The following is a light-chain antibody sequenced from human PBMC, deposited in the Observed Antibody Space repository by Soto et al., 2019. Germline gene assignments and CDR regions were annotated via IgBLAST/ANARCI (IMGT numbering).Light chain of an antibody. V-gene: IGKV1-39*01. CDR3: QQSYSTRIFP. Sequence: DIQMTQSPSSLSASVGNRVTITCRTSQSISSYLNWYQQKPVKAPKLLIYAASSLQSGFPSRFRGSSSGTDFTLTISSLQPEDFATYYCQQSYSTRIFPFGPGTKVAIK. J-gene: IGKJ3*01. CDR1: QSISSY. CDR2: AAS.